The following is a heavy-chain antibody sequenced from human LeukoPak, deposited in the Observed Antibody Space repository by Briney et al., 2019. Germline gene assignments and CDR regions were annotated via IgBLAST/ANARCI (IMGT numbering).Heavy chain of an antibody. CDR1: GFTFSSYA. CDR3: AKMYYYDSSGYNEYFQH. CDR2: ISGSGGST. D-gene: IGHD3-22*01. Sequence: GGSLRLSCAASGFTFSSYAMSWVRQAPGKGLEWVSAISGSGGSTYYADSVKGRLTISRDNSKNTLYLQMNSLRAEDTAVYYCAKMYYYDSSGYNEYFQHWGQGTLVTVSS. V-gene: IGHV3-23*01. J-gene: IGHJ1*01.